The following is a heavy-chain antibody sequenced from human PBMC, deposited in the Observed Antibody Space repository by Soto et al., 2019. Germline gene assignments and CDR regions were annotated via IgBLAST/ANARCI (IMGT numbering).Heavy chain of an antibody. Sequence: QVQLQESGPGLVKPSETLSLTCTVSGASIDTYYWTWVRQAPGKGLEWIGYVLYSGSTVYNPSPQGRVTISEDASKTQFSLQLRSVTAADTAVYYCGTTARSGIVSPAMFYWRRGALVNVSS. V-gene: IGHV4-59*01. J-gene: IGHJ4*01. D-gene: IGHD2-2*01. CDR2: VLYSGST. CDR1: GASIDTYY. CDR3: GTTARSGIVSPAMFY.